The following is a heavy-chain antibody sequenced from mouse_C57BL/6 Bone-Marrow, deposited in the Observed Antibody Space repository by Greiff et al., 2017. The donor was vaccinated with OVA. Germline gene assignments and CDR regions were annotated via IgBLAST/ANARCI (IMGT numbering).Heavy chain of an antibody. CDR1: GFTFSSYG. CDR3: ARYDYGGDFDY. V-gene: IGHV5-6*02. D-gene: IGHD2-4*01. CDR2: ISSGGSYT. J-gene: IGHJ2*01. Sequence: DVMLVESGGDLVKPGGSLKLSCAASGFTFSSYGMSWVRQTPDKRLEWVATISSGGSYTYYPDSVKGRFTISRDNAKNTLYLQMSSLKSEDTAMYYCARYDYGGDFDYWGQGTTLTVSS.